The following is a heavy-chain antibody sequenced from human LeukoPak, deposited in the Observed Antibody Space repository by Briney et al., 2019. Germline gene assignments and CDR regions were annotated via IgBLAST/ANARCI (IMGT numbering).Heavy chain of an antibody. CDR3: ARDKGSYSAFGI. J-gene: IGHJ3*02. Sequence: VASVKVSCKASGGTFSSYAISWVRQAPGQGLEWMGGIIPIFGTANYAQKFQGRVTITADESTSTAYMELSSLRSEDTAVYYRARDKGSYSAFGIWGQGTMVTVSS. V-gene: IGHV1-69*13. CDR2: IIPIFGTA. CDR1: GGTFSSYA. D-gene: IGHD1-26*01.